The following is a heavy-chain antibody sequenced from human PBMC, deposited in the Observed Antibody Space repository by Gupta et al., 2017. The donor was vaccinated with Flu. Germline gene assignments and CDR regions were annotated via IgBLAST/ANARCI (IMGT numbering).Heavy chain of an antibody. V-gene: IGHV3-23*01. CDR3: AKVAGVVVTARAGYFDY. Sequence: EVQLLESGGGLVQPGGSLRLSCAASGFTFSSSAMSWVRQAPGKGLEWVSAISGSGGSTYDADSVKGRFTISRDNSKNTLYLQMNSLRAEDTAVYYCAKVAGVVVTARAGYFDYWGQGTLVTVSS. D-gene: IGHD2-21*02. J-gene: IGHJ4*02. CDR1: GFTFSSSA. CDR2: ISGSGGST.